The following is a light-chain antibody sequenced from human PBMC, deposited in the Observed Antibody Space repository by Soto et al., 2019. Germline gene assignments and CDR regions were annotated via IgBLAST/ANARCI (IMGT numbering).Light chain of an antibody. Sequence: DIQMTQSPSSVSASVGDRVTITCRASQDISRWLAWYQQKPGKAPRLLIYAASRLQIGVPTRFSGSGSGTDFTLTISSLQTADFATYYCQQANTFPLTFGGGTKVEI. CDR1: QDISRW. J-gene: IGKJ4*01. CDR2: AAS. V-gene: IGKV1-12*01. CDR3: QQANTFPLT.